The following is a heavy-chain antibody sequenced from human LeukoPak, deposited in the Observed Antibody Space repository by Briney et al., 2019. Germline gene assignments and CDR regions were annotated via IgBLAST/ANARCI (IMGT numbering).Heavy chain of an antibody. CDR3: ARGRVIGVEAAAFDF. J-gene: IGHJ4*02. V-gene: IGHV4-34*01. CDR2: INHSGST. CDR1: GGSFSGFH. Sequence: PSETLSLTCVVYGGSFSGFHWTWIRQPPGEGLEWIGEINHSGSTNYNPSLKSRVTISVDTSKNQFSLQLISVTAADTAVYYGARGRVIGVEAAAFDFWGQGTMVTVSS. D-gene: IGHD6-13*01.